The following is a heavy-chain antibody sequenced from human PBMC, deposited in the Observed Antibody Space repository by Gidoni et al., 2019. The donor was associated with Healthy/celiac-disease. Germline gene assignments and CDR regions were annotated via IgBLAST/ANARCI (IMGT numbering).Heavy chain of an antibody. CDR3: TSYCIVVVTAIQVRYFQH. V-gene: IGHV3-15*01. Sequence: EVQLVESGGGLVKPGGSLRLSCAASGFTFSNAWMSWVRQAPGKGLEWVGRIKSKTDGGTTDYAAPVKGRFTISRDDSKNTLYLQMNSLKTEDTAVYYCTSYCIVVVTAIQVRYFQHWGQGTLVTVSS. CDR2: IKSKTDGGTT. J-gene: IGHJ1*01. D-gene: IGHD2-21*02. CDR1: GFTFSNAW.